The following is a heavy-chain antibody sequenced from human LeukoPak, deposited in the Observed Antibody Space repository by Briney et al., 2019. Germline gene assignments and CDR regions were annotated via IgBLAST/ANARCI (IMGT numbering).Heavy chain of an antibody. CDR3: ARDLSGGSSNWFDP. J-gene: IGHJ5*02. Sequence: SETLSLTCTVSGGSISSGVYYWSWIRQPPGKGLEWIGYIYYSGSTYYNPSLKSRVTISVDTSKNQFSLKLSSVTAADTAVYYCARDLSGGSSNWFDPWGQGTLVTVSS. V-gene: IGHV4-30-4*08. CDR2: IYYSGST. CDR1: GGSISSGVYY. D-gene: IGHD2-15*01.